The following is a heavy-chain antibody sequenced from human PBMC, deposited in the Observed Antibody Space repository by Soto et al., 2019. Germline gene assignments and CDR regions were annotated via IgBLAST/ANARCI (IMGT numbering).Heavy chain of an antibody. CDR1: GFTFNRYW. V-gene: IGHV3-7*01. J-gene: IGHJ4*02. Sequence: EVQLAESGGGLVQPGGSLRLSCAASGFTFNRYWMGWVRQAPGKGPEWLANIKQDGSGRYDVDSVKGRFTISRDNVKNSVYLQMNSRRAEDTAVYYCTRTISALAGDDYWGQGTLVTVSS. D-gene: IGHD6-6*01. CDR3: TRTISALAGDDY. CDR2: IKQDGSGR.